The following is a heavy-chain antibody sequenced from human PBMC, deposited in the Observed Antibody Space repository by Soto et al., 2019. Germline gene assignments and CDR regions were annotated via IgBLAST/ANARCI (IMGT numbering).Heavy chain of an antibody. D-gene: IGHD5-12*01. CDR3: TRENSGYDLGGFDP. V-gene: IGHV3-49*03. J-gene: IGHJ5*02. Sequence: GGSMRLSCTASGFTFCDYAMSWFRQAPGKGLEWVGFIRSKAYGGTTQYAASVKGRFTISRDDSKSIAYLQMNSLKTEDTAVYYCTRENSGYDLGGFDPWGQGTLVTVSS. CDR2: IRSKAYGGTT. CDR1: GFTFCDYA.